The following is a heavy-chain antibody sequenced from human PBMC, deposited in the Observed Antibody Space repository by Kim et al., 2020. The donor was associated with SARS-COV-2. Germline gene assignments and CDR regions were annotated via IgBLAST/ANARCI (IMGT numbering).Heavy chain of an antibody. CDR3: VSAPPLLDAFDI. Sequence: YYADSVKGRLTITRDNSKNTLYLQMNSLRAEDTAVYYCVSAPPLLDAFDIWGQGTMVTVSS. J-gene: IGHJ3*02. V-gene: IGHV3-33*01.